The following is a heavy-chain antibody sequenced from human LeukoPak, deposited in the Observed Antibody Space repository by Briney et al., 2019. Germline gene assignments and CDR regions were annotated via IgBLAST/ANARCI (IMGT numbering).Heavy chain of an antibody. V-gene: IGHV1-69*06. Sequence: PVKACCKAPGGTFRSYAINWVRQAPGKGLEWMGGIIPMINTPKYGQRFQGRVTITADRSTTTAYMELSSLRSEDTAVYYCARVPQGSSWPYYFDYWGKGTRVPVSS. CDR2: IIPMINTP. CDR1: GGTFRSYA. CDR3: ARVPQGSSWPYYFDY. J-gene: IGHJ4*02. D-gene: IGHD6-13*01.